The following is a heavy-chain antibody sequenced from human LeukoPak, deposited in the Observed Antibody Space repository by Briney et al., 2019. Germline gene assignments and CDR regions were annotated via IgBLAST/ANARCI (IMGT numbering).Heavy chain of an antibody. CDR3: ARGDDYVWGSYPFNY. CDR2: IYYSGST. D-gene: IGHD3-16*02. V-gene: IGHV4-59*01. CDR1: GGSISSYY. Sequence: SETLSLTCTVSGGSISSYYWSWIRQPPGKGLEWIGYIYYSGSTNYNPSIKSRVTISVDTSKNQFSLKLSSVTAADTAVYYCARGDDYVWGSYPFNYWGQGTLVTVSS. J-gene: IGHJ4*02.